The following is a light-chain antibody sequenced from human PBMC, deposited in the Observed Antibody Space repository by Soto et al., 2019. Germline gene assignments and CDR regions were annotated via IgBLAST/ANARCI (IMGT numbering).Light chain of an antibody. J-gene: IGLJ3*02. CDR3: FSYTANDNWV. CDR1: NSDVGRYNS. CDR2: AVR. Sequence: QFALTQPHSVSGSPGQSVTISCTGTNSDVGRYNSVSWYQQLPGKAPQLIISAVRQRPSGVPDRFSGSKSGNTASLTISGLQTDDEADYFCFSYTANDNWVFGGGTKLTVL. V-gene: IGLV2-11*01.